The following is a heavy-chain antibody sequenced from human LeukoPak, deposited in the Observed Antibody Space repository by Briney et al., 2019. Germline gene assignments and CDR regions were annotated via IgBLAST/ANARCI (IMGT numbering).Heavy chain of an antibody. CDR1: GGSISSYY. CDR2: IYYSGST. D-gene: IGHD3-9*01. V-gene: IGHV4-59*01. J-gene: IGHJ4*02. CDR3: ATGVLRYFDAGYYFDY. Sequence: SETLSLTCTVSGGSISSYYWSWIRQPPGKGLEWIGYIYYSGSTNYNPSLKSRVTISVDTSKNQFSLKLSSVTAADTAVYYCATGVLRYFDAGYYFDYWGQGTLVTVSS.